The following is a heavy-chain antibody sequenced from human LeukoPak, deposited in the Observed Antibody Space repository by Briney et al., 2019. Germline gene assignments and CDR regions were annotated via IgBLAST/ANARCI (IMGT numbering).Heavy chain of an antibody. Sequence: GGSLRLSCAASGFTFSSYAMHWVRQAPGKGLEWVAVISYDGSNKYYADSVKGRFTISRDNSKNTLYLQMNSLRAEDTAVYYCARDHRSSTSFFDYWGQGTLVTVSS. CDR1: GFTFSSYA. CDR3: ARDHRSSTSFFDY. CDR2: ISYDGSNK. J-gene: IGHJ4*02. D-gene: IGHD2-2*01. V-gene: IGHV3-30-3*01.